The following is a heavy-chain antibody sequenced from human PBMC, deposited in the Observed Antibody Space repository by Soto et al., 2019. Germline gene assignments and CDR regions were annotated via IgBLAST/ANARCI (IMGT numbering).Heavy chain of an antibody. D-gene: IGHD1-26*01. Sequence: PGESLKISCKGSGYNFNNYWIGWVRQMPGKGLEWMGIIYPGDSDTKYSPSFQGQVTISADKSISAAYLQWSSLKASDTAMYYCARQEGATVLCYYGMEVWGQGTMVIVS. J-gene: IGHJ6*02. CDR1: GYNFNNYW. V-gene: IGHV5-51*01. CDR2: IYPGDSDT. CDR3: ARQEGATVLCYYGMEV.